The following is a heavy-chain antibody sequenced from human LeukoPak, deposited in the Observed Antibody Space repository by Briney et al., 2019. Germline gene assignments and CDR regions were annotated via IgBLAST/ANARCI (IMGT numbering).Heavy chain of an antibody. Sequence: GRSLRLSCAASGFTFSSYSMNWVRQAPGKGLEWVSSISSSSSYIYYADSVKGQFTISRDNAKNSLYLQMNSLRAEDTAVYYCARVVSSSGWTLRYYYYYMDVWGKGTTVTVSS. V-gene: IGHV3-21*01. D-gene: IGHD6-19*01. CDR1: GFTFSSYS. J-gene: IGHJ6*03. CDR3: ARVVSSSGWTLRYYYYYMDV. CDR2: ISSSSSYI.